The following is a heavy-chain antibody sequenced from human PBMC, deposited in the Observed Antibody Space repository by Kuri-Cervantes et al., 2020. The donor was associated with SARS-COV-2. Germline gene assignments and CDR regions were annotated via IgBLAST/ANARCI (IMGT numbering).Heavy chain of an antibody. CDR3: ARGYYYYYYMDV. CDR1: GGSIRSYF. J-gene: IGHJ6*03. V-gene: IGHV4-59*12. Sequence: GSLRLSCNVSGGSIRSYFWSWIRQAPGKGLEWIGCMYFNGRNNYNPSLKRRVSMSVDTPKNQFSLKLSTVTAADTAVYYCARGYYYYYYMDVWGKGTTVTVSS. CDR2: MYFNGRN.